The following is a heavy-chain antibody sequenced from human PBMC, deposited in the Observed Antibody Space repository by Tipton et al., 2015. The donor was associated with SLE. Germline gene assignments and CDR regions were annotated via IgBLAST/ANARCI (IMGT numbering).Heavy chain of an antibody. V-gene: IGHV4-59*08. Sequence: TLSLTCTVSGGSISGYSWTWIRQPPGKGLDWIGYFYYDGTTKYNPSLKSRVAISVDTSKNQFSLRLSSVTAADTAVYYCAREHENGDVFDQWGQGTLVTVSS. D-gene: IGHD1/OR15-1a*01. CDR1: GGSISGYS. CDR3: AREHENGDVFDQ. J-gene: IGHJ4*02. CDR2: FYYDGTT.